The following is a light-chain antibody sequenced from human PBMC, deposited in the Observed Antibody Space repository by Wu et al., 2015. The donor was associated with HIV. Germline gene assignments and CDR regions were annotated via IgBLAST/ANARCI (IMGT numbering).Light chain of an antibody. CDR1: QSVSSN. J-gene: IGKJ4*01. CDR3: QQYNNRPXT. V-gene: IGKV3-15*01. Sequence: EIVMTQSPATLSVSPGERVTLSCRASQSVSSNLAWYQQKPGQAPRLLISGASTRATGIPARFSGTGSGTEFTLTISSLQSEDSAVYYCQQYNNRPXTFGGGTKV. CDR2: GAS.